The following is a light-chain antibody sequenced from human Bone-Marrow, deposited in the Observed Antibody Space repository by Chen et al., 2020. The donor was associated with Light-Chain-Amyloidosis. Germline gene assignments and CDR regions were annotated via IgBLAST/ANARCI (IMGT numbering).Light chain of an antibody. V-gene: IGLV2-23*01. Sequence: QSALTQSASLSGSPGQSITISCPGTSTDVGNYNLVSWYQRHPGKAPKLIIFEDNKRPSGVPSRFSGSRSGYTASLTISGLQAEYESDYYCCSYAGSQIFVFGTVSRVTVL. J-gene: IGLJ1*01. CDR3: CSYAGSQIFV. CDR1: STDVGNYNL. CDR2: EDN.